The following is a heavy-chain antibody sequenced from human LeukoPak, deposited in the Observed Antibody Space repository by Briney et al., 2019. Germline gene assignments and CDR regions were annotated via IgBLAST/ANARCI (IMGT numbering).Heavy chain of an antibody. CDR3: AKVASGVFDY. CDR1: GFTFDDYA. J-gene: IGHJ4*02. CDR2: ISWNSGSI. V-gene: IGHV3-9*01. D-gene: IGHD7-27*01. Sequence: PGRSLRLSCAASGFTFDDYAMHWVRQAPGKGLEWVSGISWNSGSIGYADSVKGRFTISRDNAKNSLYLQMNSLRAEDTALYYCAKVASGVFDYWGQGTLVTVSS.